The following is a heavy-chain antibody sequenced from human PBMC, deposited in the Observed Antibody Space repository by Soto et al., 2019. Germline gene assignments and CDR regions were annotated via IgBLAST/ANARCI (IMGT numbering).Heavy chain of an antibody. CDR2: IWYDGSNK. D-gene: IGHD1-7*01. CDR3: ARGKLELQTYYGMDV. Sequence: GGSLRLSCAASGFTFSSYGMHWVRQAPGKGLEWVAVIWYDGSNKYYADSVKGRFTISRDNSKNTLYLQMNSLRAEDTAVYYCARGKLELQTYYGMDVWGQGTTVTVSS. J-gene: IGHJ6*02. CDR1: GFTFSSYG. V-gene: IGHV3-33*01.